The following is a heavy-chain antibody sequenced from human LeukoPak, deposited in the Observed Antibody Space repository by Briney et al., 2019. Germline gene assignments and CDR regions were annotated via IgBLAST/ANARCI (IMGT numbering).Heavy chain of an antibody. Sequence: MTSETLSLTCAVYGGSFSGYYWSWIRQPPGKGLEWIGEINHSGSTNYNPSLKSRVTISVDTSKNQFSLKLSSVTAADTAVYYCANAPAAAYYDFWSGYHAGFDYWGQGTLVTVSS. D-gene: IGHD3-3*01. CDR2: INHSGST. CDR3: ANAPAAAYYDFWSGYHAGFDY. CDR1: GGSFSGYY. V-gene: IGHV4-34*01. J-gene: IGHJ4*02.